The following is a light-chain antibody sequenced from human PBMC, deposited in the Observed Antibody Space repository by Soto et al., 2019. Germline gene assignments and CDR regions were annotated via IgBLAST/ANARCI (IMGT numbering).Light chain of an antibody. J-gene: IGLJ2*01. Sequence: QAVVTQEPSFSVSPGRTVTLTCGLSSGSVSTSYYPSCYQQTPGQAPRTLIYSTNTRSSGVPDRFSGSILGNKAALTITGAHADDESDYYCVLYMGSGISVFGGGTKLTVL. CDR2: STN. CDR3: VLYMGSGISV. V-gene: IGLV8-61*01. CDR1: SGSVSTSYY.